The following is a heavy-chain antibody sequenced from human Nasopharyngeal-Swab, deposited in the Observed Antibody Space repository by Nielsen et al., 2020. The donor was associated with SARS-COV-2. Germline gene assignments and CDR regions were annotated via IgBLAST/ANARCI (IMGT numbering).Heavy chain of an antibody. V-gene: IGHV4-61*01. Sequence: SETLSLTCTVSSGSISGKSYYWSWIRQPPGKGLEWIGYIYYSGSTNYNPSLKSRVTISVDTSKNQFSLKLSSVTAADTAVYYCARGGEVDDYGDQFDYWGQGTLVTVSS. CDR3: ARGGEVDDYGDQFDY. CDR1: SGSISGKSYY. J-gene: IGHJ4*02. CDR2: IYYSGST. D-gene: IGHD4-17*01.